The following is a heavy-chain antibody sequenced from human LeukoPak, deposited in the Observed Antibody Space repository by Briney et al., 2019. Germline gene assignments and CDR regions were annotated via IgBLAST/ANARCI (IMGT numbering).Heavy chain of an antibody. CDR3: ARKIRDGYNYGLYYFDY. CDR2: IYYSGST. CDR1: GGSISSSSYY. V-gene: IGHV4-39*07. J-gene: IGHJ4*02. Sequence: PSETLSLTCTVSGGSISSSSYYWGWIRQPPGKGLEWTGSIYYSGSTYYNPSLKSRVTISVDTSRNQFSLKLSSVTAADTAVYYCARKIRDGYNYGLYYFDYWGQGTLVTVSS. D-gene: IGHD5-24*01.